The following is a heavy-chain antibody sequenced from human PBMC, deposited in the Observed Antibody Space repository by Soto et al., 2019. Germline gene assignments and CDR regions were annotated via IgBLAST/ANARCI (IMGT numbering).Heavy chain of an antibody. D-gene: IGHD5-18*01. CDR2: INAGNGNT. CDR1: GYTFTSYA. V-gene: IGHV1-3*01. CDR3: ARWGDTSYGYFDY. Sequence: ASVKVSCKASGYTFTSYAMHWVRQAPGQRLEWMGWINAGNGNTKYSQKFQGRVTITRDTSASTAYMELSSLRSEDTAVYYCARWGDTSYGYFDYWGQGTLVTVSS. J-gene: IGHJ4*02.